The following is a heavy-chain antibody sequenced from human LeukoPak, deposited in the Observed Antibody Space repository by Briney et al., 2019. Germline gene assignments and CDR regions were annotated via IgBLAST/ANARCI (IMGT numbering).Heavy chain of an antibody. D-gene: IGHD2/OR15-2a*01. CDR2: INHSGST. J-gene: IGHJ4*02. Sequence: PSETLSLTCAVYGGSFSGYYWSWIRQPPGKGLEWIGEINHSGSTNYNPSLKSRVTISVDTSKNQFSLKLSSVTAADTAVYYCARRIVHYYFDYWGQGTLVTGSS. CDR3: ARRIVHYYFDY. V-gene: IGHV4-34*01. CDR1: GGSFSGYY.